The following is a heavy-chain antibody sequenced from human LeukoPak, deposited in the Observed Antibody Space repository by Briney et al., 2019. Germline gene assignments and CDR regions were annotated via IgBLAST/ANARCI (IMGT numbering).Heavy chain of an antibody. CDR1: GFTFSSYG. Sequence: GGSLRLSCAASGFTFSSYGMHWVRQAPGKGLEWVAVISYDGSNKYYADSVKGRFTISRDNSKNTLYLQMNSLRAEDTAVYYCAKDGRNGWWGYYFDYWGQGTLVTVSS. V-gene: IGHV3-30*18. CDR2: ISYDGSNK. D-gene: IGHD6-19*01. J-gene: IGHJ4*02. CDR3: AKDGRNGWWGYYFDY.